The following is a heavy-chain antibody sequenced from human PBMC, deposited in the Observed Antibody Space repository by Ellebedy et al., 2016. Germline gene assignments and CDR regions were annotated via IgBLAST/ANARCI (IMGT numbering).Heavy chain of an antibody. CDR2: IGGTSNYE. D-gene: IGHD2/OR15-2a*01. CDR3: ARYSSMNPNDY. CDR1: GFTFSSYT. V-gene: IGHV3-21*01. J-gene: IGHJ4*02. Sequence: GESLKISXAASGFTFSSYTMNWVRQAPGKGLDWVSSIGGTSNYEYYADSVKGRFTVSRYNAKNSLYLQMNSLRAEDTAVYYCARYSSMNPNDYWGQGTLVTVSS.